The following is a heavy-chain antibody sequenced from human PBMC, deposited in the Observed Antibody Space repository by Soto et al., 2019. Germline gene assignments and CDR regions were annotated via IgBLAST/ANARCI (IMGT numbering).Heavy chain of an antibody. Sequence: SETLSLTCAVYGGSFSRYYWSWIRQPPGKGLEWIGEINHSGSTNYNPSLKSRVTISVDTSKNQFSLKLSSVTAADTAVYYCASLRGSYDYYGMDVWGQGTTVTVSS. CDR1: GGSFSRYY. CDR3: ASLRGSYDYYGMDV. V-gene: IGHV4-34*01. D-gene: IGHD1-26*01. J-gene: IGHJ6*02. CDR2: INHSGST.